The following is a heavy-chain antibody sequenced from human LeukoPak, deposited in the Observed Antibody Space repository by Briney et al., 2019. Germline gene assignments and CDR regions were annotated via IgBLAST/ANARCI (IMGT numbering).Heavy chain of an antibody. J-gene: IGHJ4*02. CDR1: GGSFSGYY. Sequence: SETLSLTCAVYGGSFSGYYWSWIRQPPGKGLEWIGEINHSGSTNYNPSLKSRVTISVDTSKNQFSLKLSSVTAADTAVYYCASYGGYGDFDYWGQGTLVTVSS. V-gene: IGHV4-34*01. CDR3: ASYGGYGDFDY. D-gene: IGHD5-12*01. CDR2: INHSGST.